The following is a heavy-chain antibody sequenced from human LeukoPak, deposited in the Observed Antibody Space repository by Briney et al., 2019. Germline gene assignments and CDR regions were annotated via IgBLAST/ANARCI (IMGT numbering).Heavy chain of an antibody. D-gene: IGHD3-10*01. V-gene: IGHV3-48*04. CDR3: ARKTRQGITMVRGRNKAQYYYYYMDV. CDR2: ISSSGSTI. J-gene: IGHJ6*03. Sequence: GGSLRLSCAASGFTFSTYNMNWVRQAPGKGLEWVSYISSSGSTIYYADSVKGRFTISRDNAKNSLYLQMNSLRAADTAVYYCARKTRQGITMVRGRNKAQYYYYYMDVWGKGTTVTISS. CDR1: GFTFSTYN.